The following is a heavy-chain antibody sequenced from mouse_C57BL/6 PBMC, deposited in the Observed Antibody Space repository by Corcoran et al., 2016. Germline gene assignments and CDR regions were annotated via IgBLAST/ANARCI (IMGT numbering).Heavy chain of an antibody. CDR2: ISYDGSN. V-gene: IGHV3-6*01. J-gene: IGHJ3*01. D-gene: IGHD2-4*01. CDR3: ATPLYDYGFAY. Sequence: DVQLQESGPGLVKPSQSLSLTCSVTGYSITSGYYWNWIRQFPGNKLEWMGYISYDGSNNYNPSLKNRISITRDTSKNQFFLKLNSVTTEDTATYYCATPLYDYGFAYWGQGTLVTVS. CDR1: GYSITSGYY.